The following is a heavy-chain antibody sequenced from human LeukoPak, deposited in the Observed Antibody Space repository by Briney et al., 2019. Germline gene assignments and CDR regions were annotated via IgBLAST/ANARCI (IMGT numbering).Heavy chain of an antibody. J-gene: IGHJ6*03. CDR3: ARVGGDYYYYYMDV. Sequence: ASVKVSFKASGYTFTSYGISWVRQAPGQGLEWMGWISAYNGNTNYAQKLQGRVTMTTDTSTSTAYMELRSLRSDDTAVYYCARVGGDYYYYYMDVWGKGTTVTVSS. V-gene: IGHV1-18*01. CDR2: ISAYNGNT. D-gene: IGHD3-16*01. CDR1: GYTFTSYG.